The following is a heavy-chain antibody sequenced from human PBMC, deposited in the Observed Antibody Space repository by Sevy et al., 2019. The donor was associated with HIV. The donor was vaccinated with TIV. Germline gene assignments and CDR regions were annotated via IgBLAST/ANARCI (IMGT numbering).Heavy chain of an antibody. Sequence: GGALRLSCAASGFTFSRYWMSWVRQAPGKGLEWVANIKQDGSEKYYVDSVKGRFTISRDNAKNSLYLQMNSLRADDTAVYYCARVKDDSSGYRLDYWGQGTLVTVSS. D-gene: IGHD3-22*01. CDR1: GFTFSRYW. CDR3: ARVKDDSSGYRLDY. J-gene: IGHJ4*02. CDR2: IKQDGSEK. V-gene: IGHV3-7*01.